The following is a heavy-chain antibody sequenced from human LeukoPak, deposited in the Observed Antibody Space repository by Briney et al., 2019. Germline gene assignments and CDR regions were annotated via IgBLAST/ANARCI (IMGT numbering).Heavy chain of an antibody. Sequence: GGSLRLSCAASGLTFSNAWMSWVRQAPGKGLEWVGRIKTKTDGGTTDYAAPVKGRFTISRDDSKNTVYLQMNSLQTEDTAVYYCNTLYCSSTPCNWGQGTLVTVSS. D-gene: IGHD2-2*01. CDR3: NTLYCSSTPCN. CDR2: IKTKTDGGTT. CDR1: GLTFSNAW. V-gene: IGHV3-15*05. J-gene: IGHJ4*02.